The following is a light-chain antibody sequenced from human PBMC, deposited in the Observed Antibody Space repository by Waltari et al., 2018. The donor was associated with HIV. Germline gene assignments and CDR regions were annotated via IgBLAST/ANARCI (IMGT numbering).Light chain of an antibody. CDR2: DVN. CDR3: TSYTSSDTWV. V-gene: IGLV2-14*03. J-gene: IGLJ3*02. Sequence: QSALTQPASVSGSPGQSITISCTGTRSDVGNYNYVSWFQQPPDKAPTLILFDVNKRPSGVSSRFSGSKSAKTASLTISGLQPEDEGDYFCTSYTSSDTWVFGGGTKVTVL. CDR1: RSDVGNYNY.